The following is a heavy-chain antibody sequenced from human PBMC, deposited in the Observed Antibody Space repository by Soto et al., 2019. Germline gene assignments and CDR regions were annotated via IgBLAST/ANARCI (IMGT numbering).Heavy chain of an antibody. CDR2: IIPIFGTA. Sequence: QVQLVQSGAEVKKPGSSVKVSCKASGGTFSSYAISWVRQAPGQGLEWMGGIIPIFGTANYAQKFQGRVTITADKSTRPAYRGLGGLRSEDTAVYYGARGGDQAPYMPTGTTSHYYYGLNVWAKGPRSPSP. V-gene: IGHV1-69*06. D-gene: IGHD4-17*01. CDR3: ARGGDQAPYMPTGTTSHYYYGLNV. J-gene: IGHJ6*02. CDR1: GGTFSSYA.